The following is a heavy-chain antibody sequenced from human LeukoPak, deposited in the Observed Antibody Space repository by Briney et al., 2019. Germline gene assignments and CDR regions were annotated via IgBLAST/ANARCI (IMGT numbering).Heavy chain of an antibody. J-gene: IGHJ4*02. V-gene: IGHV1-2*02. D-gene: IGHD6-19*01. CDR3: ARGYSSAWYTPEDY. Sequence: ASVKVSYKASGYTFTGYYMHWVRQAPGQGLEWMGWTNPNSGDTNYAQKFQGRVTMTRDTSISTAYMELSRLRSDDTAVYYCARGYSSAWYTPEDYWGQGTLVTVSS. CDR2: TNPNSGDT. CDR1: GYTFTGYY.